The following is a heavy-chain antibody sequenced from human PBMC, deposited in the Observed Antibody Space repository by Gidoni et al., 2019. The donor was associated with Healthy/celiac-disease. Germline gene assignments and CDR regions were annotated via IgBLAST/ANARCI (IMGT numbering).Heavy chain of an antibody. V-gene: IGHV4-34*01. CDR3: ARARGLSRVSSGPQRAFDP. CDR1: SFSGYY. J-gene: IGHJ5*02. CDR2: INHSGST. D-gene: IGHD3-22*01. Sequence: SFSGYYWSWIRQPPGKGLEWIGEINHSGSTNYNPSLKSRVTISVDTSKNQFSLKLSSVTAADTAVYYCARARGLSRVSSGPQRAFDPWGQGTLVTVSS.